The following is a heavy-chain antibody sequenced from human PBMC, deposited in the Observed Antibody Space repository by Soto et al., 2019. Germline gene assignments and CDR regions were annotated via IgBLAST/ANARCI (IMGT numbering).Heavy chain of an antibody. CDR3: ARGAGGAYYNDY. D-gene: IGHD1-26*01. J-gene: IGHJ4*02. V-gene: IGHV3-74*01. Sequence: EVQLVESGGGLVQPGGSLRLSCAASGFTFSSLWMHWVRQGPGKGLVWLSRINSDGTRTTYADSVKGRFTISRDKARNTVYLQMNSLTAEDTAVYYCARGAGGAYYNDYWGQGTLVTVSS. CDR2: INSDGTRT. CDR1: GFTFSSLW.